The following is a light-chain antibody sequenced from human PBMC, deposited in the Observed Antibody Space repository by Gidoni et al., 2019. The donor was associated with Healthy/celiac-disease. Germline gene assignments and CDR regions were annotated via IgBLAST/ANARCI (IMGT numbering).Light chain of an antibody. Sequence: QSVLTQPPSVSGAPGQRVTISCTGSSSNIGAGYDVHWYQQLPGTAPKLLIYGNSNRPSGVPDRFPGSKSGTSASLAITGLQAEDEADYYCQSYDSSLSGFLYVFGTGTKVTVL. CDR3: QSYDSSLSGFLYV. CDR1: SSNIGAGYD. V-gene: IGLV1-40*01. CDR2: GNS. J-gene: IGLJ1*01.